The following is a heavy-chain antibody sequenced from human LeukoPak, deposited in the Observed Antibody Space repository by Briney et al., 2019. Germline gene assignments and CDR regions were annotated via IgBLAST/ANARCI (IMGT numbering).Heavy chain of an antibody. D-gene: IGHD1-26*01. V-gene: IGHV3-7*01. CDR1: GFTFSSYW. CDR2: IKQDGSEK. CDR3: ASSRGSYDPRPDY. J-gene: IGHJ4*02. Sequence: PGGSLRPSCAASGFTFSSYWMSWVRQAPGKGLEWVANIKQDGSEKYYVDSVKGRFTISRDNAKNSLYLQMNSLRAEDTAVYYCASSRGSYDPRPDYWGQGTLVTVSS.